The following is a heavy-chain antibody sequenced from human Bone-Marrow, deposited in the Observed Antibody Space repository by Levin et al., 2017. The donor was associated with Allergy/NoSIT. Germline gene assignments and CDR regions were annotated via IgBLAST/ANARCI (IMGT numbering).Heavy chain of an antibody. V-gene: IGHV1-2*02. J-gene: IGHJ3*02. D-gene: IGHD3-22*01. CDR2: INPNSGGT. CDR3: ARDPDYYDRAFDI. Sequence: ASVKVSCKASGYTFTDYYMNWVRQAPGQGLEWMGWINPNSGGTNYAQKFQGRVTMTRDTYISTAYMELSGLRSDETAVYYCARDPDYYDRAFDIWGQGTMVTVSS. CDR1: GYTFTDYY.